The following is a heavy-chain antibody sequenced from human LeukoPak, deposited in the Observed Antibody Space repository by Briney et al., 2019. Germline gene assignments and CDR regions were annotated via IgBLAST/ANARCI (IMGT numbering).Heavy chain of an antibody. D-gene: IGHD3-16*01. CDR1: GFTFSSYE. V-gene: IGHV3-48*03. CDR2: ISSSGGTI. Sequence: GGSLRLSCAASGFTFSSYEMNWVRQAPGKGLECVLYISSSGGTISYADSVKGRFTISRDNAKNALYLQMNSLRAEDTANYYCARGGNWFDPWGQGTLVTVSS. J-gene: IGHJ5*02. CDR3: ARGGNWFDP.